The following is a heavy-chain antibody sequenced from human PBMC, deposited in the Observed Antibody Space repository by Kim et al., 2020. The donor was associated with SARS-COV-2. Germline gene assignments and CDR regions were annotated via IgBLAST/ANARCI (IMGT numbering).Heavy chain of an antibody. CDR2: IYYSGIT. Sequence: SETLSLTCTVSGGSVSSGSYYWSWIRQPPGKGLEWIGYIYYSGITNYNPSLKSRVTISVDTSKNQFSLKLRSVTAADTAVYYCARDRGYSYGYGLFDYWG. CDR3: ARDRGYSYGYGLFDY. CDR1: GGSVSSGSYY. D-gene: IGHD5-18*01. V-gene: IGHV4-61*01. J-gene: IGHJ4*01.